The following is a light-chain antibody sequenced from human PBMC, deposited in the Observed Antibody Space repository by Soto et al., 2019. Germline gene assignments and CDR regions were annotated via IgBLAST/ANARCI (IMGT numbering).Light chain of an antibody. CDR1: RTVLNNY. J-gene: IGKJ1*01. CDR2: GAS. V-gene: IGKV3-20*01. CDR3: QQYGSSPTT. Sequence: LFTHTPVTLAVSPGKRATLSCGASRTVLNNYLTWYQQKPGQAPRRLIFGASIRATGIPDRFSGSGSGTDFTLTISRLEPEDFAVYYCQQYGSSPTTFGEGTKVDIK.